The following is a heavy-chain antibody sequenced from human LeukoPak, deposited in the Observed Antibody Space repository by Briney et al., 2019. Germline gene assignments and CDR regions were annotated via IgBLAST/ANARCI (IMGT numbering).Heavy chain of an antibody. V-gene: IGHV3-23*01. CDR2: ISGSGGST. D-gene: IGHD3-9*01. CDR3: AKDGGRYFDWLLWYFDY. CDR1: GFTFSSYA. Sequence: PGGSLRLSCAASGFTFSSYAMSWVRQAPGKGLEWVSAISGSGGSTYYADSVKGRFTTSRDNSKNTLYLQMNSLRAEDTAVYYCAKDGGRYFDWLLWYFDYWGQGTLVTVSS. J-gene: IGHJ4*02.